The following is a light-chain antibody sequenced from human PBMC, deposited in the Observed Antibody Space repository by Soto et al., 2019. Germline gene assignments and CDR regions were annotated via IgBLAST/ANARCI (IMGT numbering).Light chain of an antibody. CDR2: ATS. CDR1: QSVGNN. CDR3: QQYSDWPLT. Sequence: EIVVTQSPATLSVSPGERAILSCRASQSVGNNFAWYQQKPGQAPRLLIFATSTRATGVPARFSGSGSGTEFTLTISSLQSEDFAVYYCQQYSDWPLTFGGGTKVEIE. J-gene: IGKJ4*01. V-gene: IGKV3-15*01.